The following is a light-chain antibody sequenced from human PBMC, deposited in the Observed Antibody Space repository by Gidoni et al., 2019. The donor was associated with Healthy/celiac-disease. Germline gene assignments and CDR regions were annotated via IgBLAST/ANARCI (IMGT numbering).Light chain of an antibody. J-gene: IGKJ1*01. V-gene: IGKV4-1*01. Sequence: DIVMTQSPDSLAVSLGERATINCKSSQSVLYSSNNKNYLAWYQQKPGQSPKLLIYWASTRESGVPDRFSGSGSGTDFTLTITSLQAEDVAVYYCQQYYSTPRTVGQGTKVEIK. CDR2: WAS. CDR3: QQYYSTPRT. CDR1: QSVLYSSNNKNY.